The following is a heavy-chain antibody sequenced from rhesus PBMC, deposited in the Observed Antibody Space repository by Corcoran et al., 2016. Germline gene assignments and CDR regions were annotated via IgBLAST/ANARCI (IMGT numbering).Heavy chain of an antibody. CDR1: GGSLSSTY. J-gene: IGHJ4*01. CDR2: FYGGGGST. D-gene: IGHD6-25*01. Sequence: QVQLQESGPGLAKPSETLSLTCAVSGGSLSSTYWSWIRQPPGKGLEWIGRFYGGGGSTDYNPSLKSRVTMSTDTAKNQFSRKLSSVTAADTAVYYGARSGGRQREGFDYWGQGVLVTVSS. V-gene: IGHV4-160*01. CDR3: ARSGGRQREGFDY.